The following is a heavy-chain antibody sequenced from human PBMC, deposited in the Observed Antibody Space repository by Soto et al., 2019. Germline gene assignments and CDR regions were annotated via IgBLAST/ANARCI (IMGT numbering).Heavy chain of an antibody. CDR3: ACWAGYGEYVNYMDV. D-gene: IGHD4-17*01. Sequence: SETLSLTCTVSGGSISSSSYYWGWIRQPPGKGLEWIGSIYYSGSTYYNPSLKSRVTISVDTSMNQFSLKLSSVTAADMAVYYFACWAGYGEYVNYMDVWGKGTTVTVSS. CDR1: GGSISSSSYY. J-gene: IGHJ6*03. CDR2: IYYSGST. V-gene: IGHV4-39*01.